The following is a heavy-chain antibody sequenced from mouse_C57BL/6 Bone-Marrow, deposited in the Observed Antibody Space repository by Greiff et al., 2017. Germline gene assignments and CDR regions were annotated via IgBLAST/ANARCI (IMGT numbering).Heavy chain of an antibody. V-gene: IGHV1-39*01. CDR2: INPNYGTT. Sequence: VQLQQSGPELVKPGASVKISCKASGYSFTDYNMNWVKQSHGKSLEWIGVINPNYGTTSYNQKFKGKATLTVEQSSSTAYMPLNSLTSEDSAVYYCASSDYYGSSYWYFDVWGTGTTVTVSS. CDR1: GYSFTDYN. J-gene: IGHJ1*03. CDR3: ASSDYYGSSYWYFDV. D-gene: IGHD1-1*01.